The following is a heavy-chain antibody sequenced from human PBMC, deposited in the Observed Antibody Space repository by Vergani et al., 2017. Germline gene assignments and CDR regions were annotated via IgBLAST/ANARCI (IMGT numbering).Heavy chain of an antibody. J-gene: IGHJ4*02. CDR1: GYSFTSYW. V-gene: IGHV5-51*01. D-gene: IGHD2/OR15-2a*01. CDR3: AVVTFLPTGRYRPLLDY. Sequence: EVQLVQSGAEVKKPGESLKISCKGSGYSFTSYWIGWVRQMPGKGLEWMGIIYPGDSDTRYSPSFQGQVTISADKSISTAYLQWSRLKASDTAMYYCAVVTFLPTGRYRPLLDYWGQGTLVTVSS. CDR2: IYPGDSDT.